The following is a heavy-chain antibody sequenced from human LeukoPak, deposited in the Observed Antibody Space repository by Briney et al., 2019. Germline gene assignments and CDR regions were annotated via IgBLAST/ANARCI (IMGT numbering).Heavy chain of an antibody. V-gene: IGHV6-1*01. D-gene: IGHD3-22*01. CDR3: ARVKDYYGGNVYYFLDY. Sequence: PSQTLSLTCAISRDSVSSNSAAWSWIRQSPSRGLEWLGRTYYRSKWFNDYAVSVKSRITINPDTSKNQFSLQLNSVTSEDTAVYYCARVKDYYGGNVYYFLDYWGQGTLVTVSS. CDR2: TYYRSKWFN. CDR1: RDSVSSNSAA. J-gene: IGHJ4*02.